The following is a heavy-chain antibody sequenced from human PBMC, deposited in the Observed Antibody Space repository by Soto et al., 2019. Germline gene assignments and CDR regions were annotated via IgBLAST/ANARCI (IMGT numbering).Heavy chain of an antibody. CDR1: GGSISSGDYY. V-gene: IGHV4-30-4*01. J-gene: IGHJ3*02. CDR2: IYYSGST. CDR3: ASNIAAAGISDAFDI. Sequence: QVQLQESGPGLVKPSQTLSLTCTVSGGSISSGDYYWSWIRPPPGKGLEWIGYIYYSGSTYYNPSLKSRVTISVDTSKNQCSLKLSSVTAADTAVYYCASNIAAAGISDAFDIWGQGTMVTVSS. D-gene: IGHD6-13*01.